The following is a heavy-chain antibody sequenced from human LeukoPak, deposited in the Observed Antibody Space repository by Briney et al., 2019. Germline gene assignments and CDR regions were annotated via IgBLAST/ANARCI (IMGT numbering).Heavy chain of an antibody. Sequence: GGSLRLSCAASGFTFSSYGMHWVRQAPGKGLEWVAVIWYDGSNKYYADSVKGRFTISRDNSKNTLYLQMNSLRAEDTAVYYCARDWGSSLIDYWGQGTLVTVSS. CDR3: ARDWGSSLIDY. CDR2: IWYDGSNK. J-gene: IGHJ4*02. CDR1: GFTFSSYG. V-gene: IGHV3-33*01. D-gene: IGHD6-13*01.